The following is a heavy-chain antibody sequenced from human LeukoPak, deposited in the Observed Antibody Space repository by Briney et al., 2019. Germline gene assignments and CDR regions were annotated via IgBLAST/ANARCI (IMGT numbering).Heavy chain of an antibody. J-gene: IGHJ4*02. CDR2: IYHSGST. V-gene: IGHV4-38-2*01. D-gene: IGHD3-16*02. CDR3: ASLYDYVWGSYRYTSRVDY. CDR1: GYSISSGYY. Sequence: PETLSPTWAVSGYSISSGYYWGWIRQPPGKGLEWIGSIYHSGSTYYNPSLKSRVTISVDTSKNQFSLKLSSVTAADTAVYYCASLYDYVWGSYRYTSRVDYWGQGTMASLSS.